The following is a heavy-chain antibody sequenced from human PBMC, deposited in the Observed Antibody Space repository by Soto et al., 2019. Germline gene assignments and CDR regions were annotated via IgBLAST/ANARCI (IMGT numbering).Heavy chain of an antibody. Sequence: QLQLQESGPGLVKPSETLSLTCTVSGGSISSSSYYWGWIRQPPGKGLEWIGSIYYSGSTYYNPSLKSRVPISVDTSKNQFSLKLSSVTAADTAVYYCASTQYYDILTGYRAPFFFFDYWGQGTLVTVSS. CDR2: IYYSGST. CDR3: ASTQYYDILTGYRAPFFFFDY. D-gene: IGHD3-9*01. V-gene: IGHV4-39*01. J-gene: IGHJ4*02. CDR1: GGSISSSSYY.